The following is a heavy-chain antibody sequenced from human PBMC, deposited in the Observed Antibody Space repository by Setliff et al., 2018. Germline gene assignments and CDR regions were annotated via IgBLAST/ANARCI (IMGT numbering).Heavy chain of an antibody. CDR2: ISGSGGST. CDR3: AKSHTGYYYDSSGYAVDY. J-gene: IGHJ4*02. V-gene: IGHV3-23*01. CDR1: GFTFSSYA. D-gene: IGHD3-22*01. Sequence: GGSLRLSCAASGFTFSSYAMSWVRQAPGKGLEWVSAISGSGGSTYYADSVKGRFTISRDNSKNTLYLQVNSLRAEDTAVYYCAKSHTGYYYDSSGYAVDYWGQGTLVTVSS.